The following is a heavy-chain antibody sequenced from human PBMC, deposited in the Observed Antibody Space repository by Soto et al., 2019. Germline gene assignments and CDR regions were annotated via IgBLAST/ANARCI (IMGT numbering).Heavy chain of an antibody. CDR3: ARRDGYIPGPFDY. CDR2: IYYSGST. D-gene: IGHD5-12*01. Sequence: QVQLQESGPGLVKPSQTLSLTCTVSGGSISSGDYYWSWIRQPPGKGLEWIGYIYYSGSTYYNPSLKSRVXXSXDXXKNQFSLKLSSVTAADTAVYYCARRDGYIPGPFDYWGQGTLVTVSS. J-gene: IGHJ4*02. V-gene: IGHV4-30-4*01. CDR1: GGSISSGDYY.